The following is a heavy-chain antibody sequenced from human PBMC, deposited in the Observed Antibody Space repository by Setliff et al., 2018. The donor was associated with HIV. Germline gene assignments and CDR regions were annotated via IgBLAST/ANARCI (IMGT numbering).Heavy chain of an antibody. D-gene: IGHD3-3*01. J-gene: IGHJ6*02. CDR1: GDTFSNYA. Sequence: SVKVSCKASGDTFSNYAISWVRQAPGQGLEWMGGIIPIFGRTSYAQKFQGRVTMTRDTSTSTVYMELSSLRSEDTAVYYCARESGYYNFWSGYPSYGMDVWGQGTTVTVSS. V-gene: IGHV1-69*05. CDR2: IIPIFGRT. CDR3: ARESGYYNFWSGYPSYGMDV.